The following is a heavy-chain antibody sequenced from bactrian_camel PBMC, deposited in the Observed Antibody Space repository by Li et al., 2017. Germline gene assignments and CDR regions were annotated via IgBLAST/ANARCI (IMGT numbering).Heavy chain of an antibody. Sequence: HVQLVESGGGLVQPGGSLGLSCAASGFTFSNYAMSWVRQAPGKGLEWVSSIGPGDGRTSSADSVKGRFTISGDNAKNTLYLQLNSLKTETRPCITVQKIRVPGSGGISITGARGPRSPSP. CDR1: GFTFSNYA. V-gene: IGHV3S7*01. CDR3: QKIRVPGSGGISIT. J-gene: IGHJ4*01. CDR2: IGPGDGRT. D-gene: IGHD3*01.